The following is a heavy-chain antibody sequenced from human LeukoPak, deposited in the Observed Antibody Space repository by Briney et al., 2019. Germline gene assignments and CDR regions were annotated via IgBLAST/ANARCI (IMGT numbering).Heavy chain of an antibody. CDR1: GGSLSSYY. V-gene: IGHV4-59*01. Sequence: PSETLSLTCTVSGGSLSSYYWSWIRQPPGKGLEWIGYIYYSGITNHNPSLKSRVTISVDTSKNQFSLKLSSVTAADTAVYYCAHRYGFLWGQGTLVTVSS. J-gene: IGHJ4*02. CDR3: AHRYGFL. D-gene: IGHD5-18*01. CDR2: IYYSGIT.